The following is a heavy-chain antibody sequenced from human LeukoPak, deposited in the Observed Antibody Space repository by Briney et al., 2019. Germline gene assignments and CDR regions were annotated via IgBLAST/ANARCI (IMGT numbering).Heavy chain of an antibody. Sequence: ASVKVSCTASGYTFTSYGISWVRQAPGQGLEWMGWISAYNGNTNYAQKLQGRVTMTTDTSTSTAYMELRSLRSDDTAVYYCARDGEDIVVVPAATDNWFDPWGQGTLATVSS. V-gene: IGHV1-18*01. CDR3: ARDGEDIVVVPAATDNWFDP. CDR2: ISAYNGNT. J-gene: IGHJ5*02. D-gene: IGHD2-2*01. CDR1: GYTFTSYG.